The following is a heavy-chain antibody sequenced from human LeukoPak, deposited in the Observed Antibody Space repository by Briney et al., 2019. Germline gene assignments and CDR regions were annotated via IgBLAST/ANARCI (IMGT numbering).Heavy chain of an antibody. J-gene: IGHJ4*02. V-gene: IGHV3-74*01. D-gene: IGHD1-26*01. CDR2: ISTDGTST. CDR1: GFTFSTYW. CDR3: ARDARGSYYGGYLDY. Sequence: GGSLRLSCAAPGFTFSTYWMHWVRQAPGQGLVWVSRISTDGTSTAYADSVKGRFTISRDNAKNTLYLQMNSPRAEDTAVYYCARDARGSYYGGYLDYWGQGTLVTASS.